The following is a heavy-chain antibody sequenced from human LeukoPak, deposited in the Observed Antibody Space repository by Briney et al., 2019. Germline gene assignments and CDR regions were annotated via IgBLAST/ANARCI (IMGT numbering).Heavy chain of an antibody. CDR1: GFTFSSYG. CDR2: ISYDGSNK. V-gene: IGHV3-30*18. CDR3: AKDGSVRGPRVGAYDY. J-gene: IGHJ4*02. D-gene: IGHD1-26*01. Sequence: PGGSLTLSCAASGFTFSSYGMHWVRQAPGKGLEWVAVISYDGSNKYYADSVKGRFTISRDNSKNTLYLQMNSLRAEDTAVYYCAKDGSVRGPRVGAYDYWGQGTLVTVSS.